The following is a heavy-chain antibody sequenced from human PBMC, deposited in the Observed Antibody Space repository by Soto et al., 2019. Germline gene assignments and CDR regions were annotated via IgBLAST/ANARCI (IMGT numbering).Heavy chain of an antibody. CDR3: AKGSWTEGWYFDL. Sequence: EVQLVESGGGLVQPGRSLRLSCAASGFTFDDYAMHWVRQAPGKGLEWVSGISWNSGSIGYADSVKGRFTISRDNAKNSLYLQMNSLRAEDTALYYCAKGSWTEGWYFDLWGRGTLVTVSS. J-gene: IGHJ2*01. V-gene: IGHV3-9*01. D-gene: IGHD1-1*01. CDR1: GFTFDDYA. CDR2: ISWNSGSI.